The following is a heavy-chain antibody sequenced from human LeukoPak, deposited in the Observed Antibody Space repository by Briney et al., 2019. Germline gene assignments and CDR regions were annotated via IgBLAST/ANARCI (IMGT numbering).Heavy chain of an antibody. J-gene: IGHJ4*02. CDR2: ISGSGGST. D-gene: IGHD6-13*01. V-gene: IGHV3-23*01. CDR3: AKGGYSSSWNFDY. CDR1: RFTFGSYA. Sequence: PGGSLRLSCAASRFTFGSYAMSWVRQAPGKGLEWVSDISGSGGSTYYADSVKGRFTISRDNSKNTLYLQMNSLRAEDTAVYYCAKGGYSSSWNFDYWGQGTLVTVSS.